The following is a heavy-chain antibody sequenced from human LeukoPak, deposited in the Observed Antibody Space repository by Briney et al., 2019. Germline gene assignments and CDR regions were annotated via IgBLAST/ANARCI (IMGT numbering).Heavy chain of an antibody. J-gene: IGHJ4*02. Sequence: GGSLRPSCAASGFTFSSYAMHWVRQAPGKGLEWVAVISYDGSNKYYADSVKGRFTISRDNSKNTLYLQMNSLRAEDTAVYYCARDSTQFWSGYYGYWGQGTLVTVSS. CDR3: ARDSTQFWSGYYGY. CDR1: GFTFSSYA. CDR2: ISYDGSNK. D-gene: IGHD3-3*01. V-gene: IGHV3-30*04.